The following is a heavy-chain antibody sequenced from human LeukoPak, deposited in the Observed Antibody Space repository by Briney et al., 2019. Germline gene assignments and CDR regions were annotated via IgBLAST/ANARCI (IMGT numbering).Heavy chain of an antibody. CDR1: GFTFSGSA. CDR3: TRYSVGFHY. D-gene: IGHD4-11*01. CDR2: IRSKANSYAT. Sequence: GGSLRLSCAASGFTFSGSAMHWVRQASGKGLEWVGRIRSKANSYATAYAASVKGRFTLFRDDSKNTAYLQMNSLKTEDTAVYYCTRYSVGFHYWGQGTLVTVSS. J-gene: IGHJ4*02. V-gene: IGHV3-73*01.